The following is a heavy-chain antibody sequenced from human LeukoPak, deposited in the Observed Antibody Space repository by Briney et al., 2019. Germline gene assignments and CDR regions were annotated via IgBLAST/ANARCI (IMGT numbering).Heavy chain of an antibody. CDR3: AKAGGSSWKKYYYYYYMDV. V-gene: IGHV3-30*02. Sequence: PGGSLRLSCAASGFTFSSYGMHWVRQAPGKGLEWVAFIRSDGSNKYYADSVKGRFTISRDNSKNTLYLQMNSLRAEDTAVYYCAKAGGSSWKKYYYYYYMDVWGKGTTVTVSS. J-gene: IGHJ6*03. D-gene: IGHD6-13*01. CDR2: IRSDGSNK. CDR1: GFTFSSYG.